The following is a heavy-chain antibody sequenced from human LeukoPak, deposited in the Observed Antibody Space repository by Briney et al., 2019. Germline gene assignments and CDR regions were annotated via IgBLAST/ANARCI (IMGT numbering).Heavy chain of an antibody. Sequence: SETLSLTCIVSGGSISGHFWSWIRRPPGKGLEWIGYIHYTGSTKYNPSLKSRLTISVDTSKNQFSLKLSSVSAADTAVYYCASVDDEGYSDSWGQGTLVTVSS. V-gene: IGHV4-59*11. CDR2: IHYTGST. D-gene: IGHD3-22*01. CDR1: GGSISGHF. CDR3: ASVDDEGYSDS. J-gene: IGHJ4*02.